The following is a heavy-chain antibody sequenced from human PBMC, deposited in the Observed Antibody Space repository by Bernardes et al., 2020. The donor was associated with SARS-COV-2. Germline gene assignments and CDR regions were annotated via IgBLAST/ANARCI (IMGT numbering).Heavy chain of an antibody. CDR2: ISYDGSNK. Sequence: GGSLRLSCAASGFTFSSYGMHWVRQAPGKGLEWVAVISYDGSNKYYADSVKGRFTISRDNSKNTLYLQMNSLRAEDTAVYYCASPRGYYYDSSGIFDYWGQGTLVTVSS. J-gene: IGHJ4*02. CDR3: ASPRGYYYDSSGIFDY. D-gene: IGHD3-22*01. CDR1: GFTFSSYG. V-gene: IGHV3-30*03.